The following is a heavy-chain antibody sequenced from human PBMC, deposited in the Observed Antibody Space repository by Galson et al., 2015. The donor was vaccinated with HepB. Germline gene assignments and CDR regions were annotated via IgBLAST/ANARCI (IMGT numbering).Heavy chain of an antibody. J-gene: IGHJ5*02. CDR1: GYTLTELS. CDR2: ISAYNGNT. V-gene: IGHV1-18*01. Sequence: SCKVSGYTLTELSMHWVRQAPGQGLEWMGWISAYNGNTNYAQKLQGRVTMTTDTSTSTAYMELRSLRSDDTAVYYCARDHSTIFGVVLSNWFDPWGQGTLVTVSS. D-gene: IGHD3-3*01. CDR3: ARDHSTIFGVVLSNWFDP.